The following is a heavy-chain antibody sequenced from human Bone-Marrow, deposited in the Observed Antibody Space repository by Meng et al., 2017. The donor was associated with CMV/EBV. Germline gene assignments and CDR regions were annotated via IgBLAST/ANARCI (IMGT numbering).Heavy chain of an antibody. CDR2: TYYRSKWYD. CDR3: ARHVVVVAATHYYGMDV. D-gene: IGHD2-15*01. Sequence: LRLSCAISGDSVSSNSAAWNWIRQSPSRGLEWLGRTYYRSKWYDDYAMAVKSRITINPDTSKNQFSLQLNSVTPEDTAVYYCARHVVVVAATHYYGMDVWGQGTTVTVSS. J-gene: IGHJ6*02. V-gene: IGHV6-1*01. CDR1: GDSVSSNSAA.